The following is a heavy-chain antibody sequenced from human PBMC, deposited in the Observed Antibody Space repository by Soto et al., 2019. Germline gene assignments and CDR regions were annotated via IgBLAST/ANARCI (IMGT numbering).Heavy chain of an antibody. CDR2: IYYSGST. CDR3: ARAEYYGSGSYYDY. Sequence: TSETLSLTCTVSGGSISSYYWSWIRQPPGKGLEWIGYIYYSGSTNYNPSLKSRVTISVDTSKNQFSLKLSSVTAADTAVYYCARAEYYGSGSYYDYWGQGTLVTVSS. J-gene: IGHJ4*02. V-gene: IGHV4-59*01. CDR1: GGSISSYY. D-gene: IGHD3-10*01.